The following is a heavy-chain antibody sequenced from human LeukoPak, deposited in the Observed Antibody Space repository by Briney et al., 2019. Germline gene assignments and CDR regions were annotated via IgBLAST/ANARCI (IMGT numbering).Heavy chain of an antibody. CDR3: AKGYNYSDY. CDR1: GFTFSSYA. Sequence: GGSLRLSCAASGFTFSSYAMPWVRQAPGKGLEWVAVISYDGSNKYYADSVKGRFTISRDNSKNTLYLQMNSLRTEDTAVYYCAKGYNYSDYWGQGTLVTVSS. V-gene: IGHV3-30-3*01. J-gene: IGHJ4*02. D-gene: IGHD5-24*01. CDR2: ISYDGSNK.